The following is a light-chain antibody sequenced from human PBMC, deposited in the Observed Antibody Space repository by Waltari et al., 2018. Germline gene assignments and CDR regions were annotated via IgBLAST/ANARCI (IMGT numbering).Light chain of an antibody. Sequence: SSELTQDPAVSVALGQTVRITCQGDSLRSYYASWYQKKPGQAPVLVSDGKNNRPSGIPDRFSGSSSGNTASLTITGAQAEDEADYYCNSRDSSGNHVVFGGGTKLTVL. CDR2: GKN. CDR3: NSRDSSGNHVV. J-gene: IGLJ2*01. CDR1: SLRSYY. V-gene: IGLV3-19*01.